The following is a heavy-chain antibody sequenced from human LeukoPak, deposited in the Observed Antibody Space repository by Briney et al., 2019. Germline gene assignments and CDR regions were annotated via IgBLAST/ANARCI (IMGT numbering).Heavy chain of an antibody. V-gene: IGHV1-18*01. J-gene: IGHJ4*02. CDR2: ISAYNGNT. CDR3: ARGGYYYDSSGYYYPYFDY. CDR1: GYTFTSYG. D-gene: IGHD3-22*01. Sequence: GASVKVSCKASGYTFTSYGISWVRQAPGQGLEWMGWISAYNGNTNYAQKLQGRVTMTTDTSTITAYMELRSLRSDDTAVYYCARGGYYYDSSGYYYPYFDYWGQGTLVTVSS.